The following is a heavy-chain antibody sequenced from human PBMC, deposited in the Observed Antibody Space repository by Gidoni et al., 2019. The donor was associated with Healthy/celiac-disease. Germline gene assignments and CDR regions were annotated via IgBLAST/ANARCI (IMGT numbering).Heavy chain of an antibody. D-gene: IGHD2-21*02. Sequence: QVQLVQSGAEVTKPGSSVKVSCKASGGTFSSYAISWVRQAPGQGLEWMGGIIPIFGTANYAQKFQGRVTITADESTSTAYMELSSLRSEDTAVYYCARTVVVTATEESWFDPWGQGTLVTVSS. J-gene: IGHJ5*02. CDR1: GGTFSSYA. CDR2: IIPIFGTA. CDR3: ARTVVVTATEESWFDP. V-gene: IGHV1-69*01.